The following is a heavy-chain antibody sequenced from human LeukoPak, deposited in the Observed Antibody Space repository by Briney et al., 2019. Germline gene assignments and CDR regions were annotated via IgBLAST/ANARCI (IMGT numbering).Heavy chain of an antibody. J-gene: IGHJ4*02. CDR3: ARLFGYGGNSPVDY. Sequence: GRSLRLSCTASGFTFSSYAMNWVRQAPGKGLEWVSSISSSSSYIYYADSVKGRFTISRDNAKNSLYLQMNSLRAEDTAVYYCARLFGYGGNSPVDYWGQGTLVTVSS. CDR1: GFTFSSYA. D-gene: IGHD4-23*01. V-gene: IGHV3-21*01. CDR2: ISSSSSYI.